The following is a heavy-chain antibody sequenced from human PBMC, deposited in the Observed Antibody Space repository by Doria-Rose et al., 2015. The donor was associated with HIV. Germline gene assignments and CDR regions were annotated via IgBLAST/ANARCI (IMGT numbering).Heavy chain of an antibody. V-gene: IGHV2-26*01. CDR2: SFSDDER. D-gene: IGHD6-13*01. Sequence: QWGPVLVKPTETLTLTCTVSGVSLSSPGMGVSWIRQPPGKALEWLANSFSDDERSYKTSLKSRLTISRGPSKSQVVLTMTDMDPVDTATYYCARIKSSRWYHKYYFDFWGQGTLVIVSA. CDR1: GVSLSSPGMG. J-gene: IGHJ4*02. CDR3: ARIKSSRWYHKYYFDF.